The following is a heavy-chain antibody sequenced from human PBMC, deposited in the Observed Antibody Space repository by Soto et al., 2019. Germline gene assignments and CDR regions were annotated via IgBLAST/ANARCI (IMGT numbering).Heavy chain of an antibody. CDR3: ARGMVRFLDSLGVDV. CDR2: IIPIFGTA. CDR1: GGTFSNYA. J-gene: IGHJ6*02. Sequence: QVQLVQSGAEVKKPGSSVKVSCKASGGTFSNYAMSWVRQAPGQGLEWMGGIIPIFGTANYAQKFQGRVTSTADESTSTAYMELSSLRSEDTAVYYCARGMVRFLDSLGVDVWGQGTTVTVSS. D-gene: IGHD3-3*01. V-gene: IGHV1-69*12.